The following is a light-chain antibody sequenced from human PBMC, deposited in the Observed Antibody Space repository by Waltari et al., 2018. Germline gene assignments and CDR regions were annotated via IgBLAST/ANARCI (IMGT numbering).Light chain of an antibody. J-gene: IGKJ1*01. CDR3: QQSHRSPWT. CDR1: QNIDRY. V-gene: IGKV1-39*01. CDR2: AAS. Sequence: DIHMTQAPSSLSASVGTTITITCRASQNIDRYLNWYHQRPGNAPKLLIYAASTLQSGVPSRFSGSGSGTDFTLTISGLQPEDFATYFCQQSHRSPWTFGQGTQVDI.